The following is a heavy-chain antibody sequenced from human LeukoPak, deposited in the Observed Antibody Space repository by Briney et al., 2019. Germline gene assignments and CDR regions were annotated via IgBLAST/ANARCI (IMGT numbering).Heavy chain of an antibody. J-gene: IGHJ4*02. CDR1: GFTFSSYA. Sequence: PGGSLRLSCAASGFTFSSYAMHWVRQAPGKGLECVALMSIDGNTKYYANSVRGRFTVSRDNSKNTVYLQMSSLRAEDTAVYYCSRTQLGYCSGSSCLDYFDYWGQGTLVTVSS. CDR2: MSIDGNTK. D-gene: IGHD2-2*03. CDR3: SRTQLGYCSGSSCLDYFDY. V-gene: IGHV3-30-3*01.